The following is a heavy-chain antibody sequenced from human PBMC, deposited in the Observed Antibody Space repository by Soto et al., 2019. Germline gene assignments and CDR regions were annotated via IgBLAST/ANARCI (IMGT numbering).Heavy chain of an antibody. CDR1: GYSFTRYG. V-gene: IGHV1-18*01. D-gene: IGHD3-22*01. CDR2: ISGYNGKT. Sequence: ASVKVSCKASGYSFTRYGISWVRQAPGQGLEWMGWISGYNGKTKYAQKFQGRVSMTTDTSTSTAYMELSRLRSDDTAVYYCVRDKYYYDSSGYTPYGMDVWGQGTTVTVSS. J-gene: IGHJ6*02. CDR3: VRDKYYYDSSGYTPYGMDV.